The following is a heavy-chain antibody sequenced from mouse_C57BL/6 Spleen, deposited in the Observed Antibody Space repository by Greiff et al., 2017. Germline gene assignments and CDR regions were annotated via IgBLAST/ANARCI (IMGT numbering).Heavy chain of an antibody. CDR1: GYTFTDYY. CDR3: ARANWDGLYFDV. J-gene: IGHJ1*03. V-gene: IGHV1-76*01. D-gene: IGHD4-1*01. CDR2: IYPGSGNT. Sequence: QVQLQQSGAELVRPGASVKLSCKASGYTFTDYYINWVKQRPGQGLEWIARIYPGSGNTYYNEKFKGKATLTAEKSSSTAYMQLSSLTSEDFAVYLCARANWDGLYFDVRGTGTTDSVPS.